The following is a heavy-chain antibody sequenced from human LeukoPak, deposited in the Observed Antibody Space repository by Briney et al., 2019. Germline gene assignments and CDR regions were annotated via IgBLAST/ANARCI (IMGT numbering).Heavy chain of an antibody. D-gene: IGHD6-19*01. CDR3: ARRLVNDADSQVSDD. CDR2: INDSGNT. Sequence: SETLSLTCAVYSGSFNGYYWSWIRQFPGKGLEWIGEINDSGNTNYNPSLKSRVTLSVDTSKNQFSLRLGSATAADTAVYYCARRLVNDADSQVSDDWGQGILVTVSS. CDR1: SGSFNGYY. J-gene: IGHJ4*02. V-gene: IGHV4-34*01.